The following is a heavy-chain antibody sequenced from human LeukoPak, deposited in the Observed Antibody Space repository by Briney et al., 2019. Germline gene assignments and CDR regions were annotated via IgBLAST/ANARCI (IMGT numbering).Heavy chain of an antibody. V-gene: IGHV3-30*18. J-gene: IGHJ4*02. CDR1: GFTFSNYG. D-gene: IGHD3-10*01. Sequence: GRSLRLSCAASGFTFSNYGMHWVRQAPGKGLEWVAVISYDGSNKYYADSVKGRFTISRDNSKNTLYLQMNSLRAEDTAVYYCAKGLFGDHDYWGQGTLVTVSS. CDR3: AKGLFGDHDY. CDR2: ISYDGSNK.